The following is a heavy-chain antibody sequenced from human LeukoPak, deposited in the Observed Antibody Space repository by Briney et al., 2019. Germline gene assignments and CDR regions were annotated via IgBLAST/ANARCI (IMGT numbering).Heavy chain of an antibody. CDR3: ARRQYSGYDFDF. D-gene: IGHD5-12*01. J-gene: IGHJ4*02. CDR2: IYPHDSDT. V-gene: IGHV5-51*07. Sequence: GGSLKISCKASGYIFTNYWIGWVHQMPGKGLEWMGIIYPHDSDTRYSPSFQGQVTVSADKSISTAYLQWNTLEASDTAMYYCARRQYSGYDFDFWGQGTLVTVSS. CDR1: GYIFTNYW.